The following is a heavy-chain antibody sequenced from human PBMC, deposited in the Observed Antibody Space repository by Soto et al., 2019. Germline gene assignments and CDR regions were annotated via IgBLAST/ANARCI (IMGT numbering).Heavy chain of an antibody. CDR1: GFTFSSYS. V-gene: IGHV3-21*01. J-gene: IGHJ3*01. CDR2: ISSSSSYI. CDR3: ARTPAYSYAKDAFNV. D-gene: IGHD5-18*01. Sequence: GGSLRLSCAASGFTFSSYSMNWVRQAPGKGLEWVSSISSSSSYIYYADSVKGRFTISRDNAKNSLYLQMNSLRAEDTAIYYCARTPAYSYAKDAFNVWGQGTMVTVSS.